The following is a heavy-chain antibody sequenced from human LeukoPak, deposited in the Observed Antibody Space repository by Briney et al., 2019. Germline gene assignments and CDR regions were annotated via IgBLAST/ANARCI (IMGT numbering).Heavy chain of an antibody. Sequence: PGGSLRLSCAASGFTVSSNYMSWVRQAPGKGLEWVSVIYSGGSTYYADSVKGRFTISRDNSKNTLYLQMNSLRAEDTAVYYCARGPFSSGYYIDAFDIWGQGTMVTVSS. D-gene: IGHD3-22*01. CDR3: ARGPFSSGYYIDAFDI. J-gene: IGHJ3*02. CDR1: GFTVSSNY. V-gene: IGHV3-66*01. CDR2: IYSGGST.